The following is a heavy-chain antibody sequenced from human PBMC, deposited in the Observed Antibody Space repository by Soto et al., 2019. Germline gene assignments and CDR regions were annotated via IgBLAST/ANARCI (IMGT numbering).Heavy chain of an antibody. CDR3: ARRMAYYYGMDV. V-gene: IGHV5-51*01. J-gene: IGHJ6*02. CDR2: IYPGDSDT. Sequence: PGESLKISCKGSGYIFTDHCIVWVRQMPGKGLEWMGIIYPGDSDTRYSPSFQGQVTISADKSISTAYLQWSSLKASDTAMYYCARRMAYYYGMDVWGQGTTVTVSS. CDR1: GYIFTDHC.